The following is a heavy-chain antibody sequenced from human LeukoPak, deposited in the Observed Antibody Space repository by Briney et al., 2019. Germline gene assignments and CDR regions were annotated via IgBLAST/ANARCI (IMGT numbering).Heavy chain of an antibody. Sequence: PSETLSLTCTVSGGSISFYYWSWIRQPPGKGLEWIGYIYYSGSTNYNPSLKSRVTISVDTSKNQFSLKLSSVTAADTAVYYCARDQGIAAAGHYYYMDVWGKGTTVTVSS. D-gene: IGHD6-13*01. V-gene: IGHV4-59*01. CDR3: ARDQGIAAAGHYYYMDV. CDR1: GGSISFYY. J-gene: IGHJ6*03. CDR2: IYYSGST.